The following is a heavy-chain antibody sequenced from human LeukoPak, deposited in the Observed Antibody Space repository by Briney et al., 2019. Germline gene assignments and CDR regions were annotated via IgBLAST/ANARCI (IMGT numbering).Heavy chain of an antibody. Sequence: ASVKVSCKASGYTFTGYYMHWVRQAPGQGLEWMGWINPNSGGTNYAQKFQGRVTMTRDTSISTAYMELSRLRSDDTAVYYCARDYEVAADGRPDNWFDPWGQGTLVTVSS. D-gene: IGHD6-13*01. CDR3: ARDYEVAADGRPDNWFDP. CDR1: GYTFTGYY. V-gene: IGHV1-2*02. J-gene: IGHJ5*02. CDR2: INPNSGGT.